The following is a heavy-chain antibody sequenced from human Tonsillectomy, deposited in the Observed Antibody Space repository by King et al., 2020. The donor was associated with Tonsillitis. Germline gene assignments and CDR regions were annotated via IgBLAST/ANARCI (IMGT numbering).Heavy chain of an antibody. Sequence: VQLVESGGGLVQPGGSLRLSCAASGFTFSSFWMSWVRQAPGKGLEWVANIKQDGTEKYYVDSVKGRFTISRDNAKNSLYLQMNSPRAEDTAVYYCARVAYSGYDRTHYFDYWGQGSLVTVSS. CDR2: IKQDGTEK. D-gene: IGHD5-12*01. CDR3: ARVAYSGYDRTHYFDY. CDR1: GFTFSSFW. J-gene: IGHJ4*02. V-gene: IGHV3-7*03.